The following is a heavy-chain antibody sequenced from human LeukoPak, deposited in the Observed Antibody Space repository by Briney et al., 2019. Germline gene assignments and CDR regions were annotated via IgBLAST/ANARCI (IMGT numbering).Heavy chain of an antibody. CDR2: ISSSSSYI. CDR1: GFTFSSYS. D-gene: IGHD3-22*01. Sequence: GGSLRLSCAASGFTFSSYSMNWVRQAPGKGLEWVSSISSSSSYIYYADSVKGRFTISRDNAKNSLYLQMNSLRAEDTAVYYCARDGTVDYYDSSGYSIFDYWGQGTLVTVSS. V-gene: IGHV3-21*04. CDR3: ARDGTVDYYDSSGYSIFDY. J-gene: IGHJ4*02.